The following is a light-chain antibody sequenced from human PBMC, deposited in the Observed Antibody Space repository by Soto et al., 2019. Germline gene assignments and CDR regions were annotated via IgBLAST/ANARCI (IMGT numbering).Light chain of an antibody. J-gene: IGKJ5*01. CDR1: QDIGGY. CDR3: QQAYSFPIT. V-gene: IGKV1D-12*01. Sequence: DIQVTQSPSSVSASVGDRVTITCRASQDIGGYLAWYQHKPGRAPKVLIHTASTLQYGFPSRFSGSGSGTDFTLTISSLQPEDFATYYCQQAYSFPITFGQGTRLEIK. CDR2: TAS.